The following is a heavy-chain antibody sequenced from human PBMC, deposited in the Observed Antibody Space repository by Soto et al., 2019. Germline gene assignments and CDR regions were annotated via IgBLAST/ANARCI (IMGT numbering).Heavy chain of an antibody. CDR2: IIPIFGTA. D-gene: IGHD6-25*01. CDR3: ASAHFQAADHYYYYGMDV. CDR1: GGTFSSYA. Sequence: SVKVSCKASGGTFSSYAISWVRQAPGQGLEWMGGIIPIFGTANYAQKFQGRVTITADESTSTAYMELSSLRSEDTAVYYCASAHFQAADHYYYYGMDVWGQGTTVTVSS. J-gene: IGHJ6*02. V-gene: IGHV1-69*13.